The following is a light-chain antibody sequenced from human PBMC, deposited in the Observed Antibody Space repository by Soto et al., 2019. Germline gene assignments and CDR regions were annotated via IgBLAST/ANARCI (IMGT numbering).Light chain of an antibody. CDR1: QSVSSN. CDR3: QQHNNWPPWT. J-gene: IGKJ1*01. V-gene: IGKV3-15*01. Sequence: IVMTQSQATMSVSPGERATLSCRASQSVSSNLAWYQQKPGQAPRLLMYGASTRDTGIPDRFSGSGSGTEFTLTISSLQSEDFAVYYCQQHNNWPPWTFGQGTQVEIK. CDR2: GAS.